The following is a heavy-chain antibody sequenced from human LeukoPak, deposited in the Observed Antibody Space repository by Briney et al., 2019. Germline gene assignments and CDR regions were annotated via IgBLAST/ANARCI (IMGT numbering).Heavy chain of an antibody. CDR2: MNPNSGNT. V-gene: IGHV1-8*02. CDR1: GYTFTGYY. J-gene: IGHJ3*02. Sequence: ASVKVSCKASGYTFTGYYMHWVRQATGQGLEWMGWMNPNSGNTGYAQKFQGRVTMTRNTSISTAYMELSSLRSEDTAVYYCARGPPLHAFDIWGQGTMVTVSS. CDR3: ARGPPLHAFDI.